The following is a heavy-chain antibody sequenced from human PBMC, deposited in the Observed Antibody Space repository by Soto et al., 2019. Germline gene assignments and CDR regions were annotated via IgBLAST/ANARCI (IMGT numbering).Heavy chain of an antibody. V-gene: IGHV3-74*01. CDR2: VNSAGSIT. J-gene: IGHJ4*02. D-gene: IGHD2-21*01. CDR1: GFTFDSYW. Sequence: EVRLEESGGGLVQPGGSLRLSCAASGFTFDSYWMYWVRQAPGKGLVWVSRVNSAGSITTYADSVKGRFTISRDNAKNTLSLQMNSLRVEDTAVYYCATSKGAVVISPYFFDYWGQGALVTVSS. CDR3: ATSKGAVVISPYFFDY.